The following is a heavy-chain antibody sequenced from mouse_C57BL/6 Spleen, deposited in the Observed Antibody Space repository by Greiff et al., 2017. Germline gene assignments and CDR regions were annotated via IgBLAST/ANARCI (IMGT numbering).Heavy chain of an antibody. J-gene: IGHJ2*01. D-gene: IGHD1-1*02. CDR1: GFSLTSYA. CDR2: IWTGGGT. V-gene: IGHV2-9-1*01. CDR3: ARNFPLYGYFDY. Sequence: VQLVESGPGLVAPSQSLSITCTVSGFSLTSYAISWVRQPPGKGLEWLGVIWTGGGTNYNSALKSRLSNSKDNTKSQVFIRMNSLQTDDTARYYWARNFPLYGYFDYWGQGTTRTVSS.